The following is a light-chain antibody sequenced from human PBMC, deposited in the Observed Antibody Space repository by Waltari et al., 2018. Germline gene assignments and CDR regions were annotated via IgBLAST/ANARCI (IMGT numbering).Light chain of an antibody. CDR1: SSNIGSNY. J-gene: IGLJ2*01. V-gene: IGLV1-47*01. CDR3: AAWDDSLSGVV. Sequence: QSVLTQPPSASRTPEQRVTISCSGSSSNIGSNYVYWYQQLPGTAPKLLIYRNNQRPSGVPDRFSGSKSGTSASLAIRGLRSEDEADYYCAAWDDSLSGVVFGGGTKLTVL. CDR2: RNN.